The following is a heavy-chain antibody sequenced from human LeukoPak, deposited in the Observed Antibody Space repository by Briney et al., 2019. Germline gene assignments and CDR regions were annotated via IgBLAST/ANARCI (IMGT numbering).Heavy chain of an antibody. D-gene: IGHD6-13*01. CDR1: GFTLRSYW. V-gene: IGHV3-7*01. J-gene: IGHJ2*01. CDR3: SSAGAPAGPRWYLDV. CDR2: IDQDGTEK. Sequence: GGSLRLSCAVSGFTLRSYWISWVRQAPGKGLEWLANIDQDGTEKYYATSVKGRFTISRGNAKTSVYLHVNSLRDEDTAVYYCSSAGAPAGPRWYLDVWGRGTLVAVSS.